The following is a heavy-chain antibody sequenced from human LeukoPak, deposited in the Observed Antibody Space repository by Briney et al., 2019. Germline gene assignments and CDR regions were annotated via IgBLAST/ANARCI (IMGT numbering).Heavy chain of an antibody. Sequence: KSSETLSLTCTVSGGSISSYYWSWIRQPPGKGLEWIGYIYYSGSTNYNPSLKSRVTISVDTSKNQFSLKLSSVTAADTAVYYCARHRTYYDILTGYRSDAFGIWGQGTMVTVSS. D-gene: IGHD3-9*01. J-gene: IGHJ3*02. CDR1: GGSISSYY. V-gene: IGHV4-59*08. CDR3: ARHRTYYDILTGYRSDAFGI. CDR2: IYYSGST.